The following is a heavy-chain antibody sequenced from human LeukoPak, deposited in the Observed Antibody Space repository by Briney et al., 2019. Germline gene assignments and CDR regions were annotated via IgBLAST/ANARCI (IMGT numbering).Heavy chain of an antibody. CDR1: EFIFSSHS. D-gene: IGHD2-2*01. J-gene: IGHJ3*02. CDR3: ARSLKVSAALDVFDI. V-gene: IGHV3-21*01. CDR2: ISRSGGSI. Sequence: PGGSLRLSCAASEFIFSSHSMNWVRPAPGKGLEWVSSISRSGGSIYYADSLKGRFTISRDNAKNSLYLQMNSLRAEDTAVYFCARSLKVSAALDVFDIWGQGTMVTVSS.